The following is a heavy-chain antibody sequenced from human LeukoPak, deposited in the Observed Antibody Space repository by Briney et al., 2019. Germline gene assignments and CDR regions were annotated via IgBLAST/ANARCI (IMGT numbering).Heavy chain of an antibody. CDR1: GFTFIDAW. J-gene: IGHJ4*02. CDR3: TTRDLVAVFDH. V-gene: IGHV3-15*05. D-gene: IGHD6-19*01. Sequence: PGGSLRLSCAASGFTFIDAWMTWVRQPPGKGLEWVGRIKSKTDRETIDYAAPVKGRFTISRDDSKNMVYLQMNSLTIEDTAVYYCTTRDLVAVFDHWGQGILVTVSS. CDR2: IKSKTDRETI.